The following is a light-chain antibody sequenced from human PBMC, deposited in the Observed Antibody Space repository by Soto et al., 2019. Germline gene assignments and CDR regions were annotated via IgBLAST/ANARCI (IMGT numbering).Light chain of an antibody. V-gene: IGKV1D-12*01. CDR3: QQANSFPRT. CDR2: AAS. Sequence: DIQMTQSPSSVSASVGVRVTITCRASQAISSWLAWYQQKPGKAPKLLIYAASNLQSGVPSRFSGSGSGTDFTLTITSLQPEDFATYYCQQANSFPRTFGQGTKLEIK. J-gene: IGKJ2*02. CDR1: QAISSW.